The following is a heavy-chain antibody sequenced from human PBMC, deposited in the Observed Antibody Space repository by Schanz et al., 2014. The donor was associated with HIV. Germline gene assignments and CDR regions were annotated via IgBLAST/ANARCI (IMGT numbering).Heavy chain of an antibody. V-gene: IGHV3-30*18. CDR1: GFTFSSYG. D-gene: IGHD6-19*01. Sequence: QVQLVESGGGVVQPGRSLRLSCAASGFTFSSYGMHWVRQAPGKGLEWVAVISYDGSKKYYADSVKGRFTIARDNSKNTLYLQMNSLRAEDTAVYYCAKGLRQWLVLGVSDYWGQGTLVTVSS. J-gene: IGHJ4*02. CDR3: AKGLRQWLVLGVSDY. CDR2: ISYDGSKK.